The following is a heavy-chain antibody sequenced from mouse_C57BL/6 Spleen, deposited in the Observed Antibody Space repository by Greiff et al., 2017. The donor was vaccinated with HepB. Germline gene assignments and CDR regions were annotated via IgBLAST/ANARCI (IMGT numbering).Heavy chain of an antibody. CDR2: ISDGGSYT. V-gene: IGHV5-4*01. Sequence: EVKLMESGGGLVKPGGSLKLSCAASGFTFSSYAMSWVRQTPEKRLEWVATISDGGSYTYYPDNVKGRFTISRDNAKNNLYLQMSHLKSEDTAMYYCARDQNGYYGGFAYWGQGTLVTVSA. D-gene: IGHD2-3*01. J-gene: IGHJ3*01. CDR3: ARDQNGYYGGFAY. CDR1: GFTFSSYA.